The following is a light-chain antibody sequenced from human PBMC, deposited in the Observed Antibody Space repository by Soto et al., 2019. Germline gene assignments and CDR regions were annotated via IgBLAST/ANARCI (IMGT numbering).Light chain of an antibody. CDR1: QDINNY. CDR3: QQYDNLPIT. CDR2: DAS. V-gene: IGKV1-33*01. J-gene: IGKJ3*01. Sequence: DIQMTQSPSSLSASVGDRVTITCQASQDINNYLNWYHQKPGKAPKLLIYDASNLNTGVPSRFRGSRSGTAFTFTISSLQPEDVATYYFQQYDNLPITFGPGTKVEIK.